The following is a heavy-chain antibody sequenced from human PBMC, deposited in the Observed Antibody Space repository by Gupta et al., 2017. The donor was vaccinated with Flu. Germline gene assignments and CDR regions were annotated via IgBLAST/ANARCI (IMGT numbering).Heavy chain of an antibody. CDR1: FSGFD. CDR3: ARERYGVSYYYMDV. CDR2: VGTMGDT. Sequence: FSGFDFHWVRRTTGGGLEWVSAVGTMGDTYYSASVEGRFTITRENANNSVSLQMNNLRAGDTAVYYCARERYGVSYYYMDVWGKGATVTVSS. V-gene: IGHV3-13*01. D-gene: IGHD3-3*01. J-gene: IGHJ6*03.